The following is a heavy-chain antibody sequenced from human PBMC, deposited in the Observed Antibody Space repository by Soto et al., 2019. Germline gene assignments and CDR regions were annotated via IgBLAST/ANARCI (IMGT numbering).Heavy chain of an antibody. CDR3: AKDRGYYDSSGLIDY. J-gene: IGHJ4*02. CDR2: ISYDGSNK. CDR1: GFTFSSYA. D-gene: IGHD3-22*01. Sequence: VQLLESGGGLVQPGGSLRLSCAASGFTFSSYAMSWVRQAPGKGLEWVAVISYDGSNKYYADSVKGRFTISRDNSKNTLYLQMNSLRAEDTAVYYCAKDRGYYDSSGLIDYWGQGTLVTVSS. V-gene: IGHV3-30*18.